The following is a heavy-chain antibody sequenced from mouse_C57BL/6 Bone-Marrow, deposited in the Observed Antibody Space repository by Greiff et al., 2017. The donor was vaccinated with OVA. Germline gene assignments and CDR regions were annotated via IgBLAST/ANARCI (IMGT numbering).Heavy chain of an antibody. CDR2: ISSGGSYT. V-gene: IGHV5-6*01. Sequence: EVKLVESGGDLVKPGGSLKLSCAASGFTFSSYGMSWVRQTPDKRLEWVATISSGGSYTYYPDSVKGRFNISRDNAKNTLYLQMSSLKSEDTAMYYCARLCVRRGAYWGQGTLVTVSA. CDR3: ARLCVRRGAY. D-gene: IGHD2-14*01. J-gene: IGHJ3*01. CDR1: GFTFSSYG.